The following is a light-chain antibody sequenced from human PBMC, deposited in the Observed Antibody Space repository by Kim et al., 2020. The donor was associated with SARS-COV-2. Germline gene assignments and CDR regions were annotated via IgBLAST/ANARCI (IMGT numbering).Light chain of an antibody. Sequence: PGQTARITCSGDSLAKQYAYWYQQRPGQAPVMMIYKDNERPSGIPERVSGSSSGTTVTLTISGVQAEDEADYYCQSADSSGSYVVFGGGTQLTVL. CDR3: QSADSSGSYVV. CDR1: SLAKQY. CDR2: KDN. J-gene: IGLJ2*01. V-gene: IGLV3-25*03.